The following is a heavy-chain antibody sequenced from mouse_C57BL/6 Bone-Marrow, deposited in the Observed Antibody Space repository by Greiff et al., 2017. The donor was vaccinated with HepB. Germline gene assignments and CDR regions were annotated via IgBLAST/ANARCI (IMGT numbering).Heavy chain of an antibody. D-gene: IGHD1-1*01. J-gene: IGHJ4*01. V-gene: IGHV1-20*01. CDR2: INPYNGDT. CDR1: GYSFTGYF. Sequence: VQLQQSGPELVKPGDSVKISCKASGYSFTGYFMNWVMQSHGKSLEWIGRINPYNGDTFYNQKFKGKATLTVDKSSSTAHMELRSLTSEDSAVYYCARQGGYLQAMDYWGQGTSVTVSS. CDR3: ARQGGYLQAMDY.